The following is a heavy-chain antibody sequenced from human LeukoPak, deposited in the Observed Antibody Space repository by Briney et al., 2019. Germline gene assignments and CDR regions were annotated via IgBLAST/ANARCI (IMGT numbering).Heavy chain of an antibody. Sequence: ASVKVSCKASGYTFTGYYMHWVRQAPGQGLEWVGWINPSSGGTNYAQKFQGRVTVTRDTPISTAYMDLSRLRSDDTAVYYCARAGVWDYSDSSGYHNAAFDIWGQGTMVTVSS. CDR1: GYTFTGYY. CDR3: ARAGVWDYSDSSGYHNAAFDI. V-gene: IGHV1-2*02. J-gene: IGHJ3*02. CDR2: INPSSGGT. D-gene: IGHD3-22*01.